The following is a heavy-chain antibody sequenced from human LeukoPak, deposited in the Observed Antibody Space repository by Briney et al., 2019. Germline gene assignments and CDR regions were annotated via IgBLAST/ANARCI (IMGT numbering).Heavy chain of an antibody. V-gene: IGHV3-30*18. CDR1: GFTFSSYS. J-gene: IGHJ4*02. CDR3: AKDSAYSSGWYFQIWHYFDY. CDR2: ISYDGSNK. D-gene: IGHD6-19*01. Sequence: GGSLRLSCVASGFTFSSYSMNWVRQAPGKGLEWVAVISYDGSNKYYADSVKGRFTISRDNSKNTLYLQMNSLRAEDTAVYYCAKDSAYSSGWYFQIWHYFDYWGQGTLVTVSS.